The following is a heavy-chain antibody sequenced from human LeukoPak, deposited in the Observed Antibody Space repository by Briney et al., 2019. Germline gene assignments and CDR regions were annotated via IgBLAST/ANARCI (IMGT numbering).Heavy chain of an antibody. D-gene: IGHD3-3*01. J-gene: IGHJ1*01. CDR2: IKQDGSET. CDR1: GFTFSTYW. Sequence: GGSLRLSCAASGFTFSTYWMTWVRQAPGKGLDWVGNIKQDGSETYYADPLKGRFTISRDNAKSALYLQMNSLRAEDTAVYYCARDAAYDFRNPYRYFQHWGQGTLVTVSS. CDR3: ARDAAYDFRNPYRYFQH. V-gene: IGHV3-7*01.